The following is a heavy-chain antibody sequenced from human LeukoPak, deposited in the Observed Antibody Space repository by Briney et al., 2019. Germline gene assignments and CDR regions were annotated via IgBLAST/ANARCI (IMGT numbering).Heavy chain of an antibody. V-gene: IGHV1-69*06. Sequence: SVKVSCKASGGTFSSYAISWVRQAPGQGLEWMGGIIPIFGTANYAQKFQGRVTITADKSTSIAYMELSSLRSEDTAVYYCARVLVVPAAMPTNFDYWGQGTLVTVSS. CDR2: IIPIFGTA. CDR1: GGTFSSYA. J-gene: IGHJ4*02. D-gene: IGHD2-2*01. CDR3: ARVLVVPAAMPTNFDY.